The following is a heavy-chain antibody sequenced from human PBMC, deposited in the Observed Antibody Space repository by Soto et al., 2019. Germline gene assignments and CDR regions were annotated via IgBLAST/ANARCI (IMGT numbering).Heavy chain of an antibody. CDR1: GFTFSNYN. D-gene: IGHD5-18*01. CDR2: ISSSGTYI. J-gene: IGHJ4*02. Sequence: PGGSLRLSCAASGFTFSNYNMNWVRQAPGKGLEWVSSISSSGTYIFYADSVKGRFTISRDNTKNSLYLQMNSLRADDTAVYYCERDLGSSYGYSHDYWGQGTLVTGSS. V-gene: IGHV3-21*01. CDR3: ERDLGSSYGYSHDY.